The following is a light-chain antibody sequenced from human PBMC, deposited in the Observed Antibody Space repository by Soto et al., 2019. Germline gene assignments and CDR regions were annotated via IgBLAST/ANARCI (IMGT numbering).Light chain of an antibody. CDR1: SSDVGGYNY. J-gene: IGLJ2*01. Sequence: QSALTQPASVSGSPGQSITISCTGTSSDVGGYNYVSWYQQHPRKAPKLLIYEVSNRPSGVSNRFSGSKSGNTASLTISGLQAEDEADYYCISFSSSTPHVVVGGGTKLTVL. CDR2: EVS. V-gene: IGLV2-14*01. CDR3: ISFSSSTPHVV.